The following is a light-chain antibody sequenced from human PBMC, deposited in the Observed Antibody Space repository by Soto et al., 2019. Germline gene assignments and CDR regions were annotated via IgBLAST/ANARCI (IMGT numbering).Light chain of an antibody. Sequence: AIPLTQSPSSLSASVGDRVTITCRASQGISSALVWYQQKPGKAPQLLIYDASSLESRVPLRFSCSGSVTDLTLTISILQHEAFATYYCQQFHNYPHLNFGGGTKVEIK. CDR1: QGISSA. V-gene: IGKV1D-13*01. J-gene: IGKJ4*01. CDR2: DAS. CDR3: QQFHNYPHLN.